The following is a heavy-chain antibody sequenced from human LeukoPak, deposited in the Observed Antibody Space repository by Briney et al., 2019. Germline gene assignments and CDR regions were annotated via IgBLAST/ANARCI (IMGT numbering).Heavy chain of an antibody. CDR2: INPAIGGT. CDR3: ARGSYNTGGAYDV. J-gene: IGHJ4*02. D-gene: IGHD2-8*02. CDR1: GYTFTDFY. V-gene: IGHV1-2*02. Sequence: ASVKVSCKASGYTFTDFYIHWVRQAPGQGLEWLGWINPAIGGTKYAQKFQDRITMTRDPSISTAYIDLSSLRSDDTAVYFCARGSYNTGGAYDVWGQGTLVTVSS.